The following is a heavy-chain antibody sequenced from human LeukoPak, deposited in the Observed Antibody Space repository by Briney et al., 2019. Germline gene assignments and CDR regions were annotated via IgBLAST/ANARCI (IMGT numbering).Heavy chain of an antibody. CDR2: INPSGGST. D-gene: IGHD2-2*01. V-gene: IGHV1-46*01. CDR3: ARGGCTSTSCYPDLFS. J-gene: IGHJ4*02. Sequence: APVTVSCKVSGHTFTSYYLHWVRQAPGQGLEWVGIINPSGGSTSNAQKFQGRVTMTRDTSTTTVYMELSSLRSEDTAVYYCARGGCTSTSCYPDLFSWGQGTLVTVSS. CDR1: GHTFTSYY.